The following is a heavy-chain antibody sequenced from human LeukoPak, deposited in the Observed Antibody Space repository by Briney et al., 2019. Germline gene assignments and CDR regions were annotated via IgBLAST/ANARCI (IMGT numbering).Heavy chain of an antibody. V-gene: IGHV1-46*01. D-gene: IGHD3-9*01. CDR2: INPSGGST. Sequence: ASVKVSCKASGYTFTSYGISWVRQAPGQGLEWMGIINPSGGSTSYAQKFQGRVTMTRDTSTSTVYMELSSLRSEDTAVYYCARSIPVRYDILDPWGQGTLVTVSS. CDR3: ARSIPVRYDILDP. J-gene: IGHJ5*02. CDR1: GYTFTSYG.